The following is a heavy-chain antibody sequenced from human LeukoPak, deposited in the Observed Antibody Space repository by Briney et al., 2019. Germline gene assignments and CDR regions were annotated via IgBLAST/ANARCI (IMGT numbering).Heavy chain of an antibody. CDR1: GGTFSSYA. CDR2: IIPIFGTA. V-gene: IGHV1-69*01. J-gene: IGHJ5*02. CDR3: ARGYCSSTSCYAGLDP. Sequence: ASVTVSCKASGGTFSSYAISWVRQAPGQGLEWMGGIIPIFGTANYAQKFQGRVTITADESTSTAYMELSSLRSEDTAVYYCARGYCSSTSCYAGLDPWGQGTLVTVSS. D-gene: IGHD2-2*01.